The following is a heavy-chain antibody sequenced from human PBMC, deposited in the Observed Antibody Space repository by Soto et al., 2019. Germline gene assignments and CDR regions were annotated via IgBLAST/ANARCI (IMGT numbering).Heavy chain of an antibody. CDR2: ISAYNGNT. CDR1: GYTFTSYG. CDR3: ARDLSIGLARRPYSLFDY. V-gene: IGHV1-18*01. Sequence: QVQLVQSGAEVKKPGASVKVSCKASGYTFTSYGISWVRQAPGQGLEWMGWISAYNGNTNYAQKLQGRVTLTTDTSTSTAYMELRSLRSDDTAVYYCARDLSIGLARRPYSLFDYWGQGTLVTVSS. D-gene: IGHD2-15*01. J-gene: IGHJ4*02.